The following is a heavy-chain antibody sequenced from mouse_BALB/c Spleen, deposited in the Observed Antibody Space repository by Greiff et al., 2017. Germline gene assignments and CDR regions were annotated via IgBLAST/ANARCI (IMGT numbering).Heavy chain of an antibody. CDR2: IWAGGST. Sequence: QVQLKESGPGLVAPSQSLSITCTVSGFSLTSYGVHWVRQPPGKGLEWLGVIWAGGSTNYNSALMSRLSISKDNSKSQVFLKMNSLRTDDTAMYYCAREGYRYFAYWGQGTLVTVSA. D-gene: IGHD2-14*01. CDR3: AREGYRYFAY. J-gene: IGHJ3*01. CDR1: GFSLTSYG. V-gene: IGHV2-9*02.